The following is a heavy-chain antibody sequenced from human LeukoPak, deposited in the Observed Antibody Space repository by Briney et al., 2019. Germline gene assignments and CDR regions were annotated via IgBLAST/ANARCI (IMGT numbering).Heavy chain of an antibody. CDR2: ISNSGGLT. V-gene: IGHV3-23*01. Sequence: GGSLRLSCAASGFNFWSYGMTWVRQVPGKEPEWVSAISNSGGLTYYAHSVKGRFTISRDNSRNTLYLQMNSLRTEDTAVYYCAKILRPGKWYFDLWGRGTLVTVSS. J-gene: IGHJ2*01. CDR1: GFNFWSYG. CDR3: AKILRPGKWYFDL.